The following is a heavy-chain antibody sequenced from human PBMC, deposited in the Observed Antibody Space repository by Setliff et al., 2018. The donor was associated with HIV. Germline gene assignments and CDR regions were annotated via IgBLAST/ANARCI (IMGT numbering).Heavy chain of an antibody. CDR1: GFTFSSYA. Sequence: GSLKISCAASGFTFSSYAISWVRQAPGKGLEWVSAVSGGGGSTYYADSVKGRFTISRDNSRNTLYLQMNSLRAEDTAVYYCAKERNPYYYDSSGYSWFDPWGQGTLVTVSS. D-gene: IGHD3-22*01. CDR3: AKERNPYYYDSSGYSWFDP. CDR2: VSGGGGST. V-gene: IGHV3-23*01. J-gene: IGHJ5*02.